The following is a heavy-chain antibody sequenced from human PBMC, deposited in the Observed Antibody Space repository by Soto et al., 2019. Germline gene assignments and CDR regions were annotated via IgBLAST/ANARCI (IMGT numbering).Heavy chain of an antibody. Sequence: ASVKVSCTASGGTFSSYAISWVRQAPGQGLEWMGGIIPIFGTANYAQKFQGRVTITADESTSTAYMELSSLRSEDTAVYYCARGKSPNYDFWSGPQNYGMDVWGQGTTVTVSS. CDR2: IIPIFGTA. V-gene: IGHV1-69*13. CDR1: GGTFSSYA. J-gene: IGHJ6*02. D-gene: IGHD3-3*01. CDR3: ARGKSPNYDFWSGPQNYGMDV.